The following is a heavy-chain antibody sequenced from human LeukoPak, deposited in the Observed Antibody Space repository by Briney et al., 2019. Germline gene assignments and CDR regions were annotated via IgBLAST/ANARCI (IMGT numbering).Heavy chain of an antibody. D-gene: IGHD3-22*01. V-gene: IGHV3-7*01. CDR2: IKQDGSEK. CDR3: AGRGTMIVVVGHYYFDY. J-gene: IGHJ4*02. CDR1: VFTFSNYW. Sequence: GGSLRLSCAASVFTFSNYWMSWVRQAPRKGLEWVANIKQDGSEKYYVDSVKGRFTISRDNAKNSLYLQMNSLRAEDTAVYYCAGRGTMIVVVGHYYFDYWGQGTLVTVSS.